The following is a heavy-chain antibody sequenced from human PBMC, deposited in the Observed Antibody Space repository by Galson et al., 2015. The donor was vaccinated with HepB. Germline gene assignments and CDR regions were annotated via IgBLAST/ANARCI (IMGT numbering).Heavy chain of an antibody. J-gene: IGHJ5*02. Sequence: LRLSYAASGFIFSAYNMNWVRQAPGKGLEWVSYISSSGTTTIYYADSVKGRFTISRDNAKNSLYLQMNSLRAEDTAVYYCARAALGWFDPWGQGTLVTVSS. CDR3: ARAALGWFDP. CDR1: GFIFSAYN. V-gene: IGHV3-11*01. D-gene: IGHD6-25*01. CDR2: ISSSGTTTI.